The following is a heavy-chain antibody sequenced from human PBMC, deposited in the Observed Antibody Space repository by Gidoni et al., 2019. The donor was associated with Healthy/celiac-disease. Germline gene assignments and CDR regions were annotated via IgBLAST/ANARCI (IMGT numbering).Heavy chain of an antibody. CDR1: GYTFTGYY. D-gene: IGHD6-19*01. CDR3: ARGGARSGWYIDWVL. V-gene: IGHV1-2*02. Sequence: QVQLVQSGAEVKKPGASVKVSCKASGYTFTGYYMHWVRQAPGQGREWMGWINPNSGGTNYAQKFQGRVTMTRDTSISTAYMELSRLRSDDTAVYYCARGGARSGWYIDWVLWGQGTLVTVSS. J-gene: IGHJ4*02. CDR2: INPNSGGT.